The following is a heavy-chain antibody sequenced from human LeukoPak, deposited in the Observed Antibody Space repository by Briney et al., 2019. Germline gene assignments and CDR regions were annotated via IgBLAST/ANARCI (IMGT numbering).Heavy chain of an antibody. Sequence: GGSLRLSCAASGFTFSSYAMSWVRQAPGKGLEWVSSIDASGGSTYYADSVKGRFTISRDNSKNTFYLQMNTLRADDTAVYYCAKGSGSGWYGWFAPWGQGTLVTVSS. V-gene: IGHV3-23*01. D-gene: IGHD6-19*01. CDR1: GFTFSSYA. J-gene: IGHJ5*02. CDR3: AKGSGSGWYGWFAP. CDR2: IDASGGST.